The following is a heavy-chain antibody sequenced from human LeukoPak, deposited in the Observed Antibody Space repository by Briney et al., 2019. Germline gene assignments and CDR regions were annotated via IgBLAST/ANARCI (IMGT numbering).Heavy chain of an antibody. V-gene: IGHV1-2*02. J-gene: IGHJ4*02. CDR1: GYTFTGYY. CDR3: ARGAYYYGSGSYYPHPSDY. D-gene: IGHD3-10*01. CDR2: INPNSGGT. Sequence: ASVKVSCKASGYTFTGYYMHWVRQAPGRGLEWMGWINPNSGGTNYAQKFQGRVTMTRDTSISTAYMELSRLRSDDTAVYYCARGAYYYGSGSYYPHPSDYWGQGTLVTVSS.